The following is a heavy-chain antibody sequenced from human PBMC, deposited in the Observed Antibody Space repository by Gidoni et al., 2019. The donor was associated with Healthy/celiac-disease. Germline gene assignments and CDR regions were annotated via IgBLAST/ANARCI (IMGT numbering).Heavy chain of an antibody. J-gene: IGHJ6*02. CDR1: GFTFSSYG. D-gene: IGHD3-3*01. CDR3: ARDRYYRDYDFWSCYWNYYYGMDV. CDR2: IWYDGSNK. V-gene: IGHV3-33*01. Sequence: QVQLVEYGGGVVQRGRSLRLSCAASGFTFSSYGMHGVRQAPGKGLEWVAVIWYDGSNKYYADSVKGRFTIFRDNSKNTLYLQMNSLRAEDTAVYYCARDRYYRDYDFWSCYWNYYYGMDVWGQGTTVTVSS.